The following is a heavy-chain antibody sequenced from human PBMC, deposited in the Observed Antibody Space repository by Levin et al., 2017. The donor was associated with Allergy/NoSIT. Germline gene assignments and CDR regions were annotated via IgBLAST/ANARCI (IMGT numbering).Heavy chain of an antibody. J-gene: IGHJ4*02. CDR3: ARDAVREKDDF. V-gene: IGHV3-30*03. D-gene: IGHD4-17*01. Sequence: LSLTCAASGFAFRTSGMHWVRQAPGKGLEWVAVITYDESNKFYADSVKGRFSISRDISKNTVYLHMNSLRPEDSAVYYCARDAVREKDDFWGQGTLVTVSS. CDR1: GFAFRTSG. CDR2: ITYDESNK.